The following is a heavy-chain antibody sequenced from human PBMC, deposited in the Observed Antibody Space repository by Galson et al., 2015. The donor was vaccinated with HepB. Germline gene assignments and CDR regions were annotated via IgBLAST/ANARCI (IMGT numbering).Heavy chain of an antibody. CDR3: RGITGNYYYYYYMDV. CDR1: GYTLTELS. J-gene: IGHJ6*03. Sequence: ASVKVSCKVSGYTLTELSMHWVRQAPGKGLEWMGGFDPEDGETIYAQKFQGRVTMTEDTSTDTAYMELSGLRSEDTAVYYCRGITGNYYYYYYMDVWGKGTTVTVSS. V-gene: IGHV1-24*01. CDR2: FDPEDGET. D-gene: IGHD1-20*01.